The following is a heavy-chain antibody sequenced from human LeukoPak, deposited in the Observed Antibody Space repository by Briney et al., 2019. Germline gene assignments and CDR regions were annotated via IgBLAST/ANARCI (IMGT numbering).Heavy chain of an antibody. Sequence: GTSLRLSCAASAFTFSSYGMHWVRQAPGKGLEWVALISYDGSNKYYTDSVKGRFTISRDNSKNTLYLQINSLRAEDTAVYFCARGRDILTGFYYYGMDVWGQGTTVTVSS. J-gene: IGHJ6*02. D-gene: IGHD3-9*01. V-gene: IGHV3-30*03. CDR2: ISYDGSNK. CDR3: ARGRDILTGFYYYGMDV. CDR1: AFTFSSYG.